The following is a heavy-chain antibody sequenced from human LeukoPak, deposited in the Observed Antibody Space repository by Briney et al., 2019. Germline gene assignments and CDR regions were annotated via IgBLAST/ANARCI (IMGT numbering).Heavy chain of an antibody. CDR2: IKQDGSEK. CDR1: GFTFSSYW. J-gene: IGHJ4*02. CDR3: AREGYYDSSGYYSFDY. D-gene: IGHD3-22*01. V-gene: IGHV3-7*01. Sequence: PGGSLRLSCAASGFTFSSYWMSWVRQAPGKRLEWVANIKQDGSEKYYVESVKGRFTISRDNAKNSLYLQMNSLRAEDTAVYYCAREGYYDSSGYYSFDYWGQGTLVTVSS.